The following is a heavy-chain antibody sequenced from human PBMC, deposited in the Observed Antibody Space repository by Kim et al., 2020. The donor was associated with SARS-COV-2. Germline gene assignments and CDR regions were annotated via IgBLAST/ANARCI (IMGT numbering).Heavy chain of an antibody. CDR3: AKERRKYCSGGSCHLEY. Sequence: GGSLRLSCAASRFTFSSYGLHWVRQAPGKGLEWVAVIGDDGSNKYHADSVKGRFTISRDNSKNTLYLQMNNLRAEDTAVYYCAKERRKYCSGGSCHLEYWGQGTLVTVSS. V-gene: IGHV3-33*06. CDR1: RFTFSSYG. CDR2: IGDDGSNK. D-gene: IGHD2-15*01. J-gene: IGHJ4*02.